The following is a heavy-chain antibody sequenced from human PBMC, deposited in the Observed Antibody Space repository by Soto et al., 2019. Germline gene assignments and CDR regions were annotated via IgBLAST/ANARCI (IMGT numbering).Heavy chain of an antibody. CDR3: AKDSTITIFGVVTDDASDI. CDR1: GFTFSSYA. CDR2: ISGSGGST. J-gene: IGHJ3*02. Sequence: EVQLLESGGGLVQPGGSLRLSCAASGFTFSSYAMSWVRQAPGKGLEWVSAISGSGGSTYYADSVKGRFTISRDNSKNTLYLQMNSLRAEDTAVYYCAKDSTITIFGVVTDDASDIWGQGTMVSVSS. D-gene: IGHD3-3*01. V-gene: IGHV3-23*01.